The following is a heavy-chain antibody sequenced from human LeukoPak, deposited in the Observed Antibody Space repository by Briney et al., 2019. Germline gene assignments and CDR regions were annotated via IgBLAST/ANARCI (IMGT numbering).Heavy chain of an antibody. Sequence: PGESLKISCKGSGYSFTSYWIAWVRQMPGKGLEWMGSFYPGDSSTKYSPSFQGQVTISADKSISTAYLQWRNLKASDTAMYYCARRFSTSWYFDYWGQGTLVTLSS. J-gene: IGHJ4*02. D-gene: IGHD6-13*01. CDR2: FYPGDSST. CDR3: ARRFSTSWYFDY. CDR1: GYSFTSYW. V-gene: IGHV5-51*01.